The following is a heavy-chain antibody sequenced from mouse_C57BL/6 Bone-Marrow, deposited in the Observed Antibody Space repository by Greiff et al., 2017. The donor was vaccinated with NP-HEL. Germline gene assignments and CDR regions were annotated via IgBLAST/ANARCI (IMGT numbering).Heavy chain of an antibody. CDR3: TVYSSGPFAY. D-gene: IGHD3-2*02. CDR1: GFNIKDDY. J-gene: IGHJ3*01. Sequence: EVQLQQSGAELVRPGASVKLSCTASGFNIKDDYMHWVKQRPEQGLEWIGWIDPENGDTEYASKFQGTATITADTSSNTAYLQLSSLTSEDTAVYYCTVYSSGPFAYWGQGTLVTVSA. V-gene: IGHV14-4*01. CDR2: IDPENGDT.